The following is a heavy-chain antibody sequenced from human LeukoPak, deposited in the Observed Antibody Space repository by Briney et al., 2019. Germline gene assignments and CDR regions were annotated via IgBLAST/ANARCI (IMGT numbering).Heavy chain of an antibody. D-gene: IGHD3-10*01. V-gene: IGHV4-59*01. CDR2: IHYSGST. CDR3: ARGKEVITMLRGLKPGYYFDY. Sequence: PSGTLSLTRTVSGGSITNYYWSWIRQPPGKGLEWIGYIHYSGSTKYKSSLKSRVTISVDTSKNQFSLKLNSVTAADTAVYYCARGKEVITMLRGLKPGYYFDYWGQGTLVTVSS. CDR1: GGSITNYY. J-gene: IGHJ4*02.